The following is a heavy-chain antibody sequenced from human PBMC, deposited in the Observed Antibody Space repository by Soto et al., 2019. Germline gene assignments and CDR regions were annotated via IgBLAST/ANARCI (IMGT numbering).Heavy chain of an antibody. V-gene: IGHV3-30*18. CDR2: ISYDGSNK. CDR1: GFTFSSYG. J-gene: IGHJ4*02. D-gene: IGHD3-16*02. CDR3: AKDFSFYDYFGGSYRFDY. Sequence: GGSLRLSCAASGFTFSSYGMHWVRQAPGKGLEWVAVISYDGSNKYYADSVKGRFTISRDNSKNTLYLQMNSLRAEDTAVYYCAKDFSFYDYFGGSYRFDYGGQGTLVTVSS.